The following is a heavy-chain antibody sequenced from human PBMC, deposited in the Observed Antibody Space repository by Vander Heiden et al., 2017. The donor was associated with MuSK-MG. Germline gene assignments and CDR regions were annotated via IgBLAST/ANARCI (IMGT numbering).Heavy chain of an antibody. Sequence: QVQLQESGPGLVKPSETLSLTCTVSGGSVSSGSYYWSWIRQPPGKGLEWIGYIYYSGSTNYNPSLKSRVTISVDTSKNQFSLKLSSVTAADTAVYYCARVLGGYSGSYRGIDYWGQGTLVTVSA. CDR3: ARVLGGYSGSYRGIDY. CDR1: GGSVSSGSYY. V-gene: IGHV4-61*01. J-gene: IGHJ4*02. D-gene: IGHD1-26*01. CDR2: IYYSGST.